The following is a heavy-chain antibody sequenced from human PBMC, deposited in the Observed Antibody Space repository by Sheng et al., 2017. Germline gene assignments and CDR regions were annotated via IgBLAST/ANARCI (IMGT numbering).Heavy chain of an antibody. Sequence: QVQLVQSGAEVKKPGSSVKVSCKASGGTFSSYAISWVRQAPGQGLEWMGGIIPIFGTANYAQKFQGRVTITTDESTSTAYMELSSLRSEDTAVYYCARAGYCSSTSCYGGDWEAAFDIWGQGTMVTVSS. J-gene: IGHJ3*02. D-gene: IGHD2-2*03. V-gene: IGHV1-69*05. CDR1: GGTFSSYA. CDR2: IIPIFGTA. CDR3: ARAGYCSSTSCYGGDWEAAFDI.